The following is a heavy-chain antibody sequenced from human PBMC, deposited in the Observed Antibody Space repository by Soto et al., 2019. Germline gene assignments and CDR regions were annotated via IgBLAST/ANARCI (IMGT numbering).Heavy chain of an antibody. J-gene: IGHJ4*02. D-gene: IGHD3-22*01. V-gene: IGHV1-46*01. CDR2: INPSGGST. CDR3: AREVGDSSGSGTFDY. Sequence: QGLEWMGIINPSGGSTSYAQKFQGRVTMTRDTSTSTVYMELSSLRSEDTAVYYCAREVGDSSGSGTFDYWGQGTLVTVSS.